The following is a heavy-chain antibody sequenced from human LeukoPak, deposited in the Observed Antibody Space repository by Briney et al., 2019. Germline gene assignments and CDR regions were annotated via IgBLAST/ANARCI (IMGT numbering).Heavy chain of an antibody. CDR3: ASQKSSIAVAGRFDY. D-gene: IGHD6-19*01. V-gene: IGHV4-4*07. Sequence: IPSETLSLTCTVSGGSISSYYWSWIRQPAGKGLEWIGRIYTSGSTNYNPSLKSRVTMSVDTSKNQFSLKLSSVTAADTAVYYCASQKSSIAVAGRFDYWGQGTLVTVSS. CDR2: IYTSGST. CDR1: GGSISSYY. J-gene: IGHJ4*02.